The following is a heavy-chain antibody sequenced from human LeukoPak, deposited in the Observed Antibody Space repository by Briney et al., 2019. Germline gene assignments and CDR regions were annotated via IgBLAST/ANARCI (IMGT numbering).Heavy chain of an antibody. CDR2: INHSGST. CDR1: GGSFSGYY. D-gene: IGHD1-26*01. CDR3: ARGPSVGATNLNWFDP. Sequence: PSETLSLTCAVYGGSFSGYYWSWIRQPPGKGLEWIGEINHSGSTNYNPSLKSRVTISVDTSKNQFSLKLSSVTAADTAVYYCARGPSVGATNLNWFDPGGQGTLVTVSS. V-gene: IGHV4-34*01. J-gene: IGHJ5*02.